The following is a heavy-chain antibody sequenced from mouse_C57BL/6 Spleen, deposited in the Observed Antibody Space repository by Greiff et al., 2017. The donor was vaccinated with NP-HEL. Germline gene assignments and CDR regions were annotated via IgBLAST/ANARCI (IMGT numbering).Heavy chain of an antibody. J-gene: IGHJ1*03. V-gene: IGHV1-64*01. Sequence: VQLQQSGAELVKPGASVKLSCKASGYTFTSYWMHWVKQRPGQGLEWIGMIHPNCGSTNYNEKFKSKATLTVDQSSRTAYMRLSSLTSEDSAVYYCAREIYYYGGVWGTGTTVTVSS. CDR1: GYTFTSYW. CDR3: AREIYYYGGV. CDR2: IHPNCGST. D-gene: IGHD1-1*01.